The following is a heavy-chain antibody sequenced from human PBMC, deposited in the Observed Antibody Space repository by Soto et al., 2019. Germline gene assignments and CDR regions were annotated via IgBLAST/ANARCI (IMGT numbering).Heavy chain of an antibody. V-gene: IGHV3-30*18. J-gene: IGHJ4*02. CDR1: GFTFSSYG. CDR3: AKVDYYGSGSYTSYFDY. D-gene: IGHD3-10*01. CDR2: ISYDGSNK. Sequence: GGSLRLSCAASGFTFSSYGMHWVRQAPGKGLEWVAVISYDGSNKYYADSVKGRFTISRDNSKNPLYLQMNSLRAEDTAVYYCAKVDYYGSGSYTSYFDYWGQGTLVTVSS.